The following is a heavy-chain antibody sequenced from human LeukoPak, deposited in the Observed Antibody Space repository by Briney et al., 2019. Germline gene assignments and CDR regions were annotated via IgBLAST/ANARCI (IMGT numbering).Heavy chain of an antibody. Sequence: ASVKVSCKVSGYTLTELSMHWVRQAPGKGLEWMGGFDPEDGETIYAQKLQGRVTMTEDTSTDTAYMELSSLRSEDTAVYYCATVRSCGGDCYFDAFDIWGQGTMITVSS. CDR2: FDPEDGET. D-gene: IGHD2-21*01. CDR3: ATVRSCGGDCYFDAFDI. V-gene: IGHV1-24*01. J-gene: IGHJ3*02. CDR1: GYTLTELS.